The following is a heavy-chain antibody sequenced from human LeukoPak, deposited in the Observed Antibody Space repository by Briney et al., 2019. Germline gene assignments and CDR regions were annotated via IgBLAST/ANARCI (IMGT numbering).Heavy chain of an antibody. V-gene: IGHV3-21*01. J-gene: IGHJ4*02. CDR1: GFTFSSYS. CDR2: ISSSSSYI. D-gene: IGHD1-1*01. CDR3: ARDTTGTTRRDY. Sequence: GGSLRLSCAASGFTFSSYSMNWVRQAPGKGLEWVSSISSSSSYIYYADSVKGRFTISRDNAKNSLYLQMNSLRAEDTAVYYCARDTTGTTRRDYWGQGTLVTVSS.